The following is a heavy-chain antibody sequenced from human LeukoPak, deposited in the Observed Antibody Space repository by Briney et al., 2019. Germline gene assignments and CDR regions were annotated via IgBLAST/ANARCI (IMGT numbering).Heavy chain of an antibody. CDR2: IYSGGST. Sequence: GGSLRLSCAASGLTFSSNCMSWVRQAPGKGLEWVSFIYSGGSTYYTDSVKGRFTISRDNSKNTLYLQMNSLRAEDTAVYYFARRAGDYSHPYDYWGQGILVTVSS. D-gene: IGHD3-22*01. CDR1: GLTFSSNC. CDR3: ARRAGDYSHPYDY. V-gene: IGHV3-53*01. J-gene: IGHJ4*02.